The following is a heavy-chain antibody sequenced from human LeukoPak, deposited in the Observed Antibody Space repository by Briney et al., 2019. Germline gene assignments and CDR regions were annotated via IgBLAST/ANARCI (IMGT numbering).Heavy chain of an antibody. Sequence: GVSLRLSCAASSITFSRSAMHWVREAPRRGLEWGTIILYDGSNKYYLDSVKGRFTISRDNSKNTLYLQMDSLRAEDTAVYYCTRGTVPGLATTYGTYFDSWGRGTLVTVSS. CDR3: TRGTVPGLATTYGTYFDS. J-gene: IGHJ4*02. CDR1: SITFSRSA. V-gene: IGHV3-30*04. CDR2: ILYDGSNK. D-gene: IGHD5-12*01.